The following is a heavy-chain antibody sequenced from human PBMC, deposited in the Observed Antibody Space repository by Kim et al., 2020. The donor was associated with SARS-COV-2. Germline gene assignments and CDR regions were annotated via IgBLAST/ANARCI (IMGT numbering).Heavy chain of an antibody. D-gene: IGHD6-13*01. V-gene: IGHV4-39*01. J-gene: IGHJ5*02. CDR1: GGSISSSSYY. CDR2: IYYSGST. Sequence: SETLSLTCTVSGGSISSSSYYWGWIRQPPGKGLEWIGSIYYSGSTYYNPALKSRVTISVDTSKNQFSLKLSSVTAADTAVYYCARQGYSSSSEPWGQGTLGTVSS. CDR3: ARQGYSSSSEP.